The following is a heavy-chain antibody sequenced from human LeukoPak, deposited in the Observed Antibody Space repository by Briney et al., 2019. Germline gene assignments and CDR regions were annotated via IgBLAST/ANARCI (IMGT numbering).Heavy chain of an antibody. J-gene: IGHJ5*02. CDR3: ARHATNYYGSGSYYPNWFDP. Sequence: PSETLSLTCTVSGGSISSYYWSWIREPPGKGLEWIGYIYYSGSTNYNPSLKRRVTISVDTSKNQFSLKLSSVTAADTAVYYCARHATNYYGSGSYYPNWFDPWGQGTLVTVSS. D-gene: IGHD3-10*01. CDR1: GGSISSYY. V-gene: IGHV4-59*08. CDR2: IYYSGST.